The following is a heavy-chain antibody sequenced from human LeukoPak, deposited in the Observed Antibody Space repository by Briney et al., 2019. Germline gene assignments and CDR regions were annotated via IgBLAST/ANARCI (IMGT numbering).Heavy chain of an antibody. CDR2: ISSSSSYI. V-gene: IGHV3-21*01. J-gene: IGHJ6*02. CDR1: GFTFSSYS. Sequence: GGSLRLSCAASGFTFSSYSMNWVRQAPGKGLEWVSSISSSSSYIYYADSVKGRFTISRDNARNSLYLQMNSLRAEDTAVYYCARLFVVVPAAIADLGYYYGMDVWGQGTTVTVSS. D-gene: IGHD2-2*02. CDR3: ARLFVVVPAAIADLGYYYGMDV.